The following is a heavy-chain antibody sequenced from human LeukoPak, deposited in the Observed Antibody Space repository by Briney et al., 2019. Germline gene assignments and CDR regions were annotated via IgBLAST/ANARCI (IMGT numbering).Heavy chain of an antibody. CDR3: ARRCTTGPLDNWFDP. CDR2: ISAYNGNT. V-gene: IGHV1-18*01. D-gene: IGHD1-1*01. Sequence: ASVKVSCKASGYTFTSYGISWVRQAPGQGLEWMGWISAYNGNTNYAQKLQGRVTMTTDTSTSTAYMELRSLRSDDTAVYYCARRCTTGPLDNWFDPWGQGTLVTVSS. CDR1: GYTFTSYG. J-gene: IGHJ5*02.